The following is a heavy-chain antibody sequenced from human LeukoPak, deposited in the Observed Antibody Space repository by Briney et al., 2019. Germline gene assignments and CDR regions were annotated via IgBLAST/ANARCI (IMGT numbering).Heavy chain of an antibody. CDR2: ISVSAAPT. V-gene: IGHV3-23*01. D-gene: IGHD3-3*01. J-gene: IGHJ4*02. Sequence: SWVSQARGKGREWGSAISVSAAPTSYPDPVKRRFPISTDHSNHTLYLQMTSLRAEDTAVYYCAKDGIGYNGGTKFDYWGQGTLVTVSS. CDR3: AKDGIGYNGGTKFDY.